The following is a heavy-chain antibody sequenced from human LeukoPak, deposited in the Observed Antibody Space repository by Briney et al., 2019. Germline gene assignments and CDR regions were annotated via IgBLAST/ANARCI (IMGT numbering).Heavy chain of an antibody. CDR1: GGSFSGYY. J-gene: IGHJ4*02. V-gene: IGHV4-34*01. CDR2: INHSGST. D-gene: IGHD3-10*01. Sequence: SETLSLTCAVYGGSFSGYYWSWIRQPPGKGLGWIGEINHSGSTNYNPSLKSRVTISADTSKNQFSLQLNSVTPEDTAVYYCVRGNRQWSGNYFDYWGQGTLVTVSS. CDR3: VRGNRQWSGNYFDY.